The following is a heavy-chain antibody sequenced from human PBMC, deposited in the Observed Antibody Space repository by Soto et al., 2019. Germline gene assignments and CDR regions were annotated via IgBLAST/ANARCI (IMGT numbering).Heavy chain of an antibody. V-gene: IGHV2-5*02. CDR2: IYWDDDK. CDR3: AHYVSSSPAGWFDP. J-gene: IGHJ5*02. CDR1: GLSLSTSGEA. Sequence: QITLKESGPTLVKPTQTLTLTCTFPGLSLSTSGEAGGGIRQPPGKALEWLALIYWDDDKRYNPTLKTRLTITKDTSKNQVVLALTNMDPVDTATYYCAHYVSSSPAGWFDPWGQGILVTVSS. D-gene: IGHD3-10*02.